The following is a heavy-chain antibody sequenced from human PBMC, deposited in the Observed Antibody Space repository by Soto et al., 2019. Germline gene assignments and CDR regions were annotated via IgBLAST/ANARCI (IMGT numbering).Heavy chain of an antibody. CDR2: INSDGTTT. J-gene: IGHJ5*02. CDR1: GFTFSSYW. D-gene: IGHD1-26*01. Sequence: EVQLVESGGGLVQPGGSLRLSCAASGFTFSSYWMHWVRQAPGKGLVWVSRINSDGTTTTYADPVKGRFTISRDNAKNTVYLQMNSLRAEDTAVYYCATVGTGSYNWFDPWGRGPLVTVSS. V-gene: IGHV3-74*01. CDR3: ATVGTGSYNWFDP.